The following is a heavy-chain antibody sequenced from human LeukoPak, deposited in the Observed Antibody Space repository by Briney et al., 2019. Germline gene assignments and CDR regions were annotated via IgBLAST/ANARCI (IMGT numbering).Heavy chain of an antibody. D-gene: IGHD3-22*01. Sequence: SVKVSCKASGGTFSSYAISWVRQAPGQGLEWMGGIIPIFGTANYAQKFQGRVTITADESTSTAYMELSSLRSEDTAVYYCATEYSSGYYGSFDYWGQGTLVTVSS. CDR3: ATEYSSGYYGSFDY. V-gene: IGHV1-69*13. J-gene: IGHJ4*02. CDR2: IIPIFGTA. CDR1: GGTFSSYA.